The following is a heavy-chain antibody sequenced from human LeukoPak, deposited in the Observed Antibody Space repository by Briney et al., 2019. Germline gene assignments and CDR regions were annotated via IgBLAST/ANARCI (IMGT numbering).Heavy chain of an antibody. J-gene: IGHJ4*02. CDR1: GYTFTGYY. CDR3: ARAPPNSGSYWGYFDY. V-gene: IGHV1-2*02. CDR2: INPNSGGT. D-gene: IGHD1-26*01. Sequence: GASVKVSCKASGYTFTGYYMHWVRQAPGQGLEWMGWINPNSGGTNYAQKFQGRVTMTRDTSISTAYMELSRLRSDDTAVYYCARAPPNSGSYWGYFDYWGQGILVTVSS.